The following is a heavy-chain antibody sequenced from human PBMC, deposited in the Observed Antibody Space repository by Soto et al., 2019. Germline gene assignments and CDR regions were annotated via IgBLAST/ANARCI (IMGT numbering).Heavy chain of an antibody. V-gene: IGHV1-3*01. Sequence: QVQLVQSGAELKKPGASVNISCTASGFTLSDNLINWVRQAPGQGLEWMGWLNPDTGNTRYSETFQGRVNNSRHSSASIAYLKPSDLENEDTARDCCARDRHSVGPRANEAFDVWGQGTMITVSS. J-gene: IGHJ3*01. CDR3: ARDRHSVGPRANEAFDV. CDR1: GFTLSDNL. D-gene: IGHD5-18*01. CDR2: LNPDTGNT.